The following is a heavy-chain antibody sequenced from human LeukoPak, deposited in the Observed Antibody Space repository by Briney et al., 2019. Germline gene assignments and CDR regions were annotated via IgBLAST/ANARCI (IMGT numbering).Heavy chain of an antibody. J-gene: IGHJ4*02. CDR1: GFTVSNNY. CDR2: IYSGGNT. Sequence: GGSLRLSCAASGFTVSNNYMSWVRQAPGKGLEWVSVIYSGGNTYYADSVKGRFTISRDNSKNTLYLQMDSLRAEDTAVYYCAKAQPPHYYGSGSYYPFDYWGQGTLVTVSS. D-gene: IGHD3-10*01. V-gene: IGHV3-53*01. CDR3: AKAQPPHYYGSGSYYPFDY.